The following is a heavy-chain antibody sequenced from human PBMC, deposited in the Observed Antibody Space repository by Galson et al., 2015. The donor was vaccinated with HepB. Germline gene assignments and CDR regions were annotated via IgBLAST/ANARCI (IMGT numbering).Heavy chain of an antibody. Sequence: SLRLSCAASGFTFSSYAMSWVRQAPGKGLEWVALLSSSGTTTYYADSVNDRFTISRDNSKNTLYLRMNSLRAEDTAVYFCAKDVARAATGTKFDYWGQGTLVTVSS. CDR2: LSSSGTTT. V-gene: IGHV3-23*01. CDR1: GFTFSSYA. J-gene: IGHJ4*02. CDR3: AKDVARAATGTKFDY. D-gene: IGHD1-1*01.